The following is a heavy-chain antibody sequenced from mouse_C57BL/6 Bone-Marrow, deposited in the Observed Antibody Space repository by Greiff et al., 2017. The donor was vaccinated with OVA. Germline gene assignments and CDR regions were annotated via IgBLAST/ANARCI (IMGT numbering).Heavy chain of an antibody. J-gene: IGHJ2*01. CDR3: ARDYYGSSPYFDY. CDR1: GFTFSSYT. D-gene: IGHD1-1*01. Sequence: EVQLVQSGGGLVKPGGSLKLSCAASGFTFSSYTMSWVRQTPEKGLEWVATISRGGGNTYYPDSVKGRVTISRDNATNTLYLQMSSLRSEDTTLYYCARDYYGSSPYFDYWGQGTTLTVSS. CDR2: ISRGGGNT. V-gene: IGHV5-9*01.